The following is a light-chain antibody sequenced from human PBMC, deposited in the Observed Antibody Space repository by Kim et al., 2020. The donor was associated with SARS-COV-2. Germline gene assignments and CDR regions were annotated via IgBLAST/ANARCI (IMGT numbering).Light chain of an antibody. CDR2: RDS. Sequence: SYELTQPLSVSVALGQTATITCGGDNIGSKNVHWYQQKPGQAPVLVIYRDSNRPSGIPDRFSGSSSGNTASLTITGTQAGDEADYYCNSRDSNDNVVFGGGTQLTVL. CDR1: NIGSKN. V-gene: IGLV3-9*01. J-gene: IGLJ2*01. CDR3: NSRDSNDNVV.